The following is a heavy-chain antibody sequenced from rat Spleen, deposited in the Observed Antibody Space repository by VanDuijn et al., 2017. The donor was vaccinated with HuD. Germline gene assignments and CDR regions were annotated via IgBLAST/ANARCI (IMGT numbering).Heavy chain of an antibody. D-gene: IGHD1-8*01. CDR2: ISAGGDST. Sequence: EVQLVESGGGLVQPGRSLKLSCAASGFTFSDYYMAWVRQAPTKGLEWVAYISAGGDSTYYRDSVKGRFTISRDNGQSTQYLQMDSLRSEDTATYYCATVGTVADWYFDFWGQGVMVTVSS. V-gene: IGHV5-27*01. CDR1: GFTFSDYY. J-gene: IGHJ2*01. CDR3: ATVGTVADWYFDF.